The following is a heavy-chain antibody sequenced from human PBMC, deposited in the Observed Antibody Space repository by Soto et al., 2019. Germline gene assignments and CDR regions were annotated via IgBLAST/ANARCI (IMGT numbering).Heavy chain of an antibody. J-gene: IGHJ4*02. CDR2: ISGSGGTT. CDR3: AKAIYGSGSYPRWLNH. D-gene: IGHD3-10*01. Sequence: ETLSLTCTVSGGSISSSSYYWGWIRQPPGKGLEWVSGISGSGGTTYYADSVKGRFTTSRDNSKYTLYLQMNSLRAEDSAIYYCAKAIYGSGSYPRWLNHWGQGTLVTVSS. CDR1: GGSISSSSYY. V-gene: IGHV3-23*01.